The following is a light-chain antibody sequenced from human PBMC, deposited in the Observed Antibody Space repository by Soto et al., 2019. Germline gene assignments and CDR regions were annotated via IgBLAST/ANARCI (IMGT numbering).Light chain of an antibody. CDR1: QGISNY. J-gene: IGKJ4*01. CDR2: AAV. CDR3: QQYNTYPLT. V-gene: IGKV1-16*02. Sequence: DIQMTQSPSSLSASVGDRITIKCRASQGISNYLAWFQQKPGKAPKSLIYAAVTLQSGVPSKFSVSASGTDFTLTISSLQPEDSATYYCQQYNTYPLTFGGGTKVEI.